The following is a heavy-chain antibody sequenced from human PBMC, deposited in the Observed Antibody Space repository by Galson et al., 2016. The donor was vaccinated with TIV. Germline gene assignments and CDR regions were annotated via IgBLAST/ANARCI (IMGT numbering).Heavy chain of an antibody. J-gene: IGHJ4*02. CDR1: GYTLSHYY. V-gene: IGHV1-46*01. CDR3: ATFSGARGPFDY. CDR2: IDPLGGGT. D-gene: IGHD2-15*01. Sequence: SVKVSCKASGYTLSHYYMHWVRQAPGQGLEWVGVIDPLGGGTTYAPQFQGRVTMPRDTSTSTVYMELTSLKSDDTAVLYCATFSGARGPFDYWGQGTLVAVS.